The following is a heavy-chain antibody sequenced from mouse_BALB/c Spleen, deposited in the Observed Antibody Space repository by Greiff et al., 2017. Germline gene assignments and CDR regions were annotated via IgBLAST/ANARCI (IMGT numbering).Heavy chain of an antibody. D-gene: IGHD2-1*01. Sequence: EVQGVESGGGLVQPGGSRKLSCAASGFTFSSFGMHWVRQAPEKGLEWVAYISSGSSTIYYADTVTGRFTISRDNPKHTLFLQMTSLRSEDTAMYYGARGVNYLFAYWGQGTLVTVSA. CDR2: ISSGSSTI. J-gene: IGHJ3*01. CDR1: GFTFSSFG. V-gene: IGHV5-17*02. CDR3: ARGVNYLFAY.